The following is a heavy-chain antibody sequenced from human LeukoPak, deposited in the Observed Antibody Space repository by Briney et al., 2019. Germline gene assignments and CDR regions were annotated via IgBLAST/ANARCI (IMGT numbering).Heavy chain of an antibody. D-gene: IGHD5-18*01. V-gene: IGHV4-34*01. CDR1: GGSFSGYY. Sequence: SETLSLTCAVYGGSFSGYYWSWIRQPPGKGLEWIGEINHSGSTNYNPSLKSRVTISVDTPKNQFSLKLSSVTAADTAVYYCARGFYSYGFDYWGQGTLVTVSS. CDR3: ARGFYSYGFDY. J-gene: IGHJ4*02. CDR2: INHSGST.